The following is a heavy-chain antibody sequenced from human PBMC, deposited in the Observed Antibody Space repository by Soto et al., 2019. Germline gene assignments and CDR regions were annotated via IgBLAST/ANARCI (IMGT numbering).Heavy chain of an antibody. D-gene: IGHD3-22*01. J-gene: IGHJ4*02. CDR3: ARMYYYDSSGPFDY. Sequence: SETLSLTCAVSGEYISNGYYWAWIRQPPGKWLEWIGSIFHSGTTYYNPSIKSRVTIAVDTSKNQFSLKLSSVTAADTAVYYCARMYYYDSSGPFDYWGQGTLVTVSS. CDR2: IFHSGTT. V-gene: IGHV4-38-2*01. CDR1: GEYISNGYY.